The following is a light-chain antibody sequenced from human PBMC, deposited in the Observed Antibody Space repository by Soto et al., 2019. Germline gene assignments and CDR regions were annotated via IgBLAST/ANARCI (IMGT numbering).Light chain of an antibody. J-gene: IGKJ2*01. CDR1: QSVRSN. V-gene: IGKV3-15*01. CDR3: QQYGDWPFT. Sequence: EIVMTQSPATLSVSPGERATLSCRASQSVRSNLAWHQQKPGQAPRLLISSASIRATGIPARFSGSGSGTDFTLTISSLQSEDFAIYYCQQYGDWPFTFGQGTKLEIK. CDR2: SAS.